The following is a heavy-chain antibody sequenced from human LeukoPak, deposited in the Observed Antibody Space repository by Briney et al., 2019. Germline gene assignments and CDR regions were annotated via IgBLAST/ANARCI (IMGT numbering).Heavy chain of an antibody. CDR1: GFTFSNAW. D-gene: IGHD3-22*01. J-gene: IGHJ4*02. Sequence: GGSLRLSCAASGFTFSNAWMSWVRQAPGKGLEWVGRIKSKTDGGTTDYAAPVKGRFTISRDDSKNTLYLQMNSLKTEDTAVYYCTAFTNYYDSSGYSALLDYWGQGTLVTVSS. CDR2: IKSKTDGGTT. V-gene: IGHV3-15*01. CDR3: TAFTNYYDSSGYSALLDY.